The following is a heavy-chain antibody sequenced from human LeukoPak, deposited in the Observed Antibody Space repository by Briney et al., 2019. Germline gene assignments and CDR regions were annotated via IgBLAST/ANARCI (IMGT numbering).Heavy chain of an antibody. J-gene: IGHJ4*02. Sequence: PGGSLRLSCAASGFTFDDYAMHWVRQAPGKGLEWVSGISCNSGSIGYADSVKGRFTISRDNSKNTLYLQMNSLRAEDTAVYYCAKDRNEGFIVVVPAALGGWGQGTLVTVSS. CDR2: ISCNSGSI. V-gene: IGHV3-9*01. D-gene: IGHD2-2*01. CDR1: GFTFDDYA. CDR3: AKDRNEGFIVVVPAALGG.